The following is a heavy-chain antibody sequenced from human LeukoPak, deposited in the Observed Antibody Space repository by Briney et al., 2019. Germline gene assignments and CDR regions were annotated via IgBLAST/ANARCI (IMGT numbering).Heavy chain of an antibody. V-gene: IGHV3-21*01. CDR3: ARDLGIVVVPAAIDFDY. J-gene: IGHJ4*02. D-gene: IGHD2-2*02. CDR2: ISSSSSYI. CDR1: GFTFSSYS. Sequence: NPGGSLRLSCAASGFTFSSYSMTWVRQAPGKGLEWVSSISSSSSYIYYADSVKGRFTISRDNAKNSLYLQMNSLRAEDTAVYYCARDLGIVVVPAAIDFDYWGQGTLVTVSS.